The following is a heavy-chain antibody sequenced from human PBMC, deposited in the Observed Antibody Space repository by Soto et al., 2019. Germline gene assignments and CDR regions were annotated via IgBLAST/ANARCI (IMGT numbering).Heavy chain of an antibody. J-gene: IGHJ4*02. CDR2: IGGSGGST. Sequence: GGSLRLSCAASGFTFSSYAMSWVRQAPGKGLEWASAIGGSGGSTYYADSVKGRFTISRDNSKNTLYLQMNSLRAEDTAVYYCANPRNHYDSSGYLALFDYWGQGTRVTVSS. V-gene: IGHV3-23*01. CDR3: ANPRNHYDSSGYLALFDY. D-gene: IGHD3-22*01. CDR1: GFTFSSYA.